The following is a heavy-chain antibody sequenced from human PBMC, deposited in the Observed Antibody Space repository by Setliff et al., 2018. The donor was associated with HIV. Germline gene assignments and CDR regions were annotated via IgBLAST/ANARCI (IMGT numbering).Heavy chain of an antibody. D-gene: IGHD3-16*01. CDR1: GGSISSETFS. Sequence: PSETLSLTCTVSGGSISSETFSWNWIRQPAGKGLEWIGRIYISGSTDYNPSLKSRVTMSVDTSKNQFSLKLSSVTAADTAVYYCARGGYYYYFGVDVWGQGTTVTVSS. J-gene: IGHJ6*01. CDR3: ARGGYYYYFGVDV. V-gene: IGHV4-61*02. CDR2: IYISGST.